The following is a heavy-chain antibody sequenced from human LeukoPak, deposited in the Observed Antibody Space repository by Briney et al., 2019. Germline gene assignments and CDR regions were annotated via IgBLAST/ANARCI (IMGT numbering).Heavy chain of an antibody. CDR3: ARSQKWLVNAFDI. D-gene: IGHD6-19*01. CDR1: GGSFSGYY. J-gene: IGHJ3*02. Sequence: SETLSLTCAVYGGSFSGYYWGWIRQPPGKGLEWIGEINHSGSTNYNPSLKSRVTISVDTSKNQFSLKLSSVTAADTAVYYCARSQKWLVNAFDIWGQGTMVTVSS. CDR2: INHSGST. V-gene: IGHV4-34*01.